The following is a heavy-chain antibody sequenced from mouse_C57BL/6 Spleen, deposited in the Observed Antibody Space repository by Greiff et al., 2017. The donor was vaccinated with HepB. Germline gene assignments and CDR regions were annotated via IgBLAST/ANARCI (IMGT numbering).Heavy chain of an antibody. J-gene: IGHJ2*01. V-gene: IGHV1-42*01. CDR2: INPSTGGT. Sequence: EVQLQQSGPELVKPGASVKISCKASGYSFTGYYMNWVKQSPEKSLEWIGEINPSTGGTTYNQKFKAKATLTVDKSSSTAYMQLKSLTSEDSAVYYCARDGYYANYFDYWGQGTTLTVSS. CDR3: ARDGYYANYFDY. CDR1: GYSFTGYY. D-gene: IGHD2-3*01.